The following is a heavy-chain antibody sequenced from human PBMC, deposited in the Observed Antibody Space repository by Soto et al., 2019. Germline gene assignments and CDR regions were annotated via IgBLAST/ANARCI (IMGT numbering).Heavy chain of an antibody. D-gene: IGHD1-1*01. CDR3: AKVPRGTMTYFDF. Sequence: PGGSLRLSCAASGFTFTNYAMTWVRQAPGKGLEWVSISSGSGSGGSTNYADSVKGRFTISRDNSKNTLYLQMHSLRAEDTAIYYCAKVPRGTMTYFDFWGQGTLVTVSS. V-gene: IGHV3-23*01. CDR2: SSGSGSGGST. J-gene: IGHJ4*02. CDR1: GFTFTNYA.